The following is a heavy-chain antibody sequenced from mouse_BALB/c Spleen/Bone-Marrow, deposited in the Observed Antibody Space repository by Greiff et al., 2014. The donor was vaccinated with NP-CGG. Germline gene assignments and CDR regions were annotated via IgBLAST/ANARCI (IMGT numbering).Heavy chain of an antibody. CDR2: IDPANGNT. V-gene: IGHV14-3*02. J-gene: IGHJ3*01. CDR1: GSNIKDTY. Sequence: EVQLQQSGAELVKPGASVKLSCTASGSNIKDTYMHWVKQRPEQGLEWIGRIDPANGNTKYDPKSQGKATITADTSSNTAYLQLSSLTSEDTAVYYCAMYYYGSSLFAYWGQGTLVTVSA. CDR3: AMYYYGSSLFAY. D-gene: IGHD1-1*01.